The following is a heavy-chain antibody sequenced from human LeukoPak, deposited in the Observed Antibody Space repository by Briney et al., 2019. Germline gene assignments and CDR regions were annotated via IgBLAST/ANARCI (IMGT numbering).Heavy chain of an antibody. Sequence: ASVKVSCKASGYTFTSYDINWVRQATGQGLEWMGWMNPNSGNTGYAQKFQGRVTMTRNTSISTAYMELSSLRAEGTAIYYCARDPYDGGYGDSHYYYMDVWGKGTTVTISS. CDR3: ARDPYDGGYGDSHYYYMDV. J-gene: IGHJ6*03. V-gene: IGHV1-8*01. CDR1: GYTFTSYD. CDR2: MNPNSGNT. D-gene: IGHD4-17*01.